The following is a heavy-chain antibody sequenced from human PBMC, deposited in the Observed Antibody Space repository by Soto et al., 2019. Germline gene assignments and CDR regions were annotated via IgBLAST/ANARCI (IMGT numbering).Heavy chain of an antibody. D-gene: IGHD3-10*01. V-gene: IGHV3-7*04. CDR3: ARATGADKEDY. CDR1: GFTFSSYW. J-gene: IGHJ4*02. Sequence: GGSLRLSCAASGFTFSSYWMSWVRQAPGRGLEWVGNIKEDGSEKYYVDSVNGRFTVSRDNAKNSLYLQMNSLRAEDTAVYYCARATGADKEDYWGQGTLVTV. CDR2: IKEDGSEK.